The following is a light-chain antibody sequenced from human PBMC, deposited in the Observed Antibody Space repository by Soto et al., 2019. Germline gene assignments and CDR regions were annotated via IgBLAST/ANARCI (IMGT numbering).Light chain of an antibody. CDR2: GAS. Sequence: EIVLTQSPATLSVSPGERATLSCRASQSVGSGLSWYQQKPGQAPRLLIYGASTRATGIPARFSGTGSGTEFTLTISSLQPDDFATYYCQQYNSYSLTFGGGTKV. CDR1: QSVGSG. J-gene: IGKJ4*01. V-gene: IGKV3-15*01. CDR3: QQYNSYSLT.